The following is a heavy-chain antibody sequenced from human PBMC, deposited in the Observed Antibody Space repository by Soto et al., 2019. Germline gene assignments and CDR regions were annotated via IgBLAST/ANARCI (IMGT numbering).Heavy chain of an antibody. D-gene: IGHD2-8*01. V-gene: IGHV4-59*01. J-gene: IGHJ4*02. CDR1: GGSISSYY. CDR3: ARRYAVNFDY. CDR2: IYYSGST. Sequence: QVQLQESGPGLVKPSETLSLTCTVSGGSISSYYWSWIRQPPGKGLEWIGYIYYSGSTNYNPSLKSRVTISVDTSKNQFSLKLSSVTSADKAVYYCARRYAVNFDYLGQGTLGTVSS.